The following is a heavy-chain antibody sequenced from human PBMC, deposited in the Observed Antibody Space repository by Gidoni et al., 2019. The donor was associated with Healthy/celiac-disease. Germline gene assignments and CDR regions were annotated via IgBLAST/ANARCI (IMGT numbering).Heavy chain of an antibody. CDR2: ISYDGSNK. Sequence: QVQLVASGGGVVQPGRSLRLFCAASGFTFSSYGMHWVRQAPGKGLEWVAVISYDGSNKYYADSVKGRFTISRDNSKNTLYLQMNSLRAEDTAVYYCAKDQARPAGVPNYYFDYWGQGTLVTVSS. CDR3: AKDQARPAGVPNYYFDY. CDR1: GFTFSSYG. D-gene: IGHD2-8*01. V-gene: IGHV3-30*18. J-gene: IGHJ4*02.